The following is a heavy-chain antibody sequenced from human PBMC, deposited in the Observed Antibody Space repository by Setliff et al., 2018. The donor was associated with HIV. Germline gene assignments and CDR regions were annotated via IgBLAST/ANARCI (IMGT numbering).Heavy chain of an antibody. CDR3: ARSQFSYSSGWYYFDY. CDR1: GASISSYY. V-gene: IGHV4-39*01. J-gene: IGHJ4*02. D-gene: IGHD6-19*01. CDR2: IYYSGST. Sequence: SETLSLTCSVSGASISSYYWGWIRQPPGKGLEWIGSIYYSGSTYYNPSLKSRVTISVDTSKNQFSLKLSSVTAADTAVYYCARSQFSYSSGWYYFDYWGQGTLVTVSS.